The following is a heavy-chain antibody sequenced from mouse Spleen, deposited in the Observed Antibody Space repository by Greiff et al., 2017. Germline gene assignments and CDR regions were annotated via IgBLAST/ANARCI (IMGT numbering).Heavy chain of an antibody. CDR1: GYTFTSYW. D-gene: IGHD4-1*01. CDR3: ARSVPNWDAWFAY. V-gene: IGHV1-7*01. J-gene: IGHJ3*01. CDR2: INPSSGYT. Sequence: QVQLKESGAELAKPGASVKLSCKASGYTFTSYWMHWVKQRPGQGLEWIGYINPSSGYTKYNQKFKDKATLTADKSSSTAYMQLSSLTYEDSAVYYCARSVPNWDAWFAYWGQGTLVTVSA.